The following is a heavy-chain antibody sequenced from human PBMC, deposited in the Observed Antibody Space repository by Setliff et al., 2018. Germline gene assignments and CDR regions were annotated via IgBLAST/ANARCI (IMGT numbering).Heavy chain of an antibody. CDR3: VRHERSDGNWLAGDC. D-gene: IGHD2-15*01. V-gene: IGHV4-39*01. Sequence: PSETLSLTCTVSGGSIISTNNYWGWIRQPPGKGLEWIGSIYYAERPAYNSALKSRIAMSVDTSKNQFSLELTSVTAADTAVYYCVRHERSDGNWLAGDCWGQGTLVTVSS. J-gene: IGHJ4*02. CDR2: IYYAERP. CDR1: GGSIISTNNY.